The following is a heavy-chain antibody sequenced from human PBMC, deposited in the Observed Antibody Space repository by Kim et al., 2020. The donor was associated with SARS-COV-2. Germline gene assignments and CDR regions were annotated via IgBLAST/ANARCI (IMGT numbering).Heavy chain of an antibody. Sequence: GGSLRLSCETSGFVFSSHEMNWVRQAPGKGLEWVAYIGSGTTKYYAASVKGRFTISRDNAKNSVFLQMSSLRAEDTAMYFCARVDASSDTNWGHLDSWGQGTLVTVSS. D-gene: IGHD7-27*01. CDR2: IGSGTTK. CDR1: GFVFSSHE. V-gene: IGHV3-48*03. J-gene: IGHJ4*02. CDR3: ARVDASSDTNWGHLDS.